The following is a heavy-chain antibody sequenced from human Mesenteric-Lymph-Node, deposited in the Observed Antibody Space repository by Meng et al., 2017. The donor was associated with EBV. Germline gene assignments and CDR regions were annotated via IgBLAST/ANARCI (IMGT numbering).Heavy chain of an antibody. CDR3: ARSAGGDYFDY. CDR2: IYHSGTT. CDR1: GGSIISGGYS. D-gene: IGHD1-26*01. Sequence: QLQLQEYGQGLVRPSQTLCLTCAVSGGSIISGGYSWSWIRQAPGKGLEWIGFIYHSGTTYLNPSLRSRVNLSVDTSKNQFSLNLRSVSAADTAIYYCARSAGGDYFDYWGQGTLVTVSS. J-gene: IGHJ4*02. V-gene: IGHV4-30-2*01.